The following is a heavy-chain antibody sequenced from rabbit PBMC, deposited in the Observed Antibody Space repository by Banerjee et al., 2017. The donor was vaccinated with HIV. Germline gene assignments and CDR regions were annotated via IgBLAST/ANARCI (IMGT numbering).Heavy chain of an antibody. D-gene: IGHD1-1*01. CDR3: ARDTEDSVYLDYLKL. CDR2: INTISGDT. V-gene: IGHV1S45*01. CDR1: GFSFSNKYV. J-gene: IGHJ4*01. Sequence: QQQLVESGGGLVKPGGSLTLTCKASGFSFSNKYVMCWVRQAPGKGLEWIACINTISGDTVYATWAKGRFTSSKTSWTTVTLQMTSLTAADTATYFCARDTEDSVYLDYLKLWGQGTLVTVS.